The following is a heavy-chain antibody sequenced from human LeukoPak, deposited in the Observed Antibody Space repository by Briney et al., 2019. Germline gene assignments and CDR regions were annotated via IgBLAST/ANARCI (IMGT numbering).Heavy chain of an antibody. CDR1: GFIVSSTY. V-gene: IGHV3-66*02. D-gene: IGHD2-2*02. J-gene: IGHJ6*03. Sequence: GGSLRLSCAASGFIVSSTYMSWVRQAPGKGLEWVSVIYRGGSTYYADSVKGRFTISRDNSKNTLYLQMNSLRAEDTAVYYCARDRWDCSSTSCYTNYYYYMDVWGKGTTVTVSS. CDR2: IYRGGST. CDR3: ARDRWDCSSTSCYTNYYYYMDV.